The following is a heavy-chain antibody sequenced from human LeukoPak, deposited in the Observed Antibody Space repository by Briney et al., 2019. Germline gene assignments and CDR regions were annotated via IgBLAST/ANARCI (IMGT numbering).Heavy chain of an antibody. CDR2: IYHSGST. V-gene: IGHV4-38-2*01. Sequence: PSETLSLTCAVSDYSISSGYYWGWIRQPPGKGLEWIGSIYHSGSTYYNPSLKSRVTISVDTSKNQFSLKLSSVTAADTAVYYCARCTSLSGWPDYDYWGQGTLVTVSS. CDR1: DYSISSGYY. D-gene: IGHD6-19*01. J-gene: IGHJ4*02. CDR3: ARCTSLSGWPDYDY.